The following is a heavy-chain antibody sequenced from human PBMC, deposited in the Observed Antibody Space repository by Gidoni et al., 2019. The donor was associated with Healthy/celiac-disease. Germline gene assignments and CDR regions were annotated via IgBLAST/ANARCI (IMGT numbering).Heavy chain of an antibody. CDR2: IKQDGSEK. CDR1: GFTFSSYW. V-gene: IGHV3-7*03. J-gene: IGHJ4*02. CDR3: ARHQLRYFDWYTFDY. Sequence: EVQLVESGGGLVQPGGSLRLSCAASGFTFSSYWMSWVRQAPGKGLGWVANIKQDGSEKYYVDSVKGRFTISRDNAKNSLYLQMNSLRAEDTAVYYCARHQLRYFDWYTFDYWGQGTLVTVSS. D-gene: IGHD3-9*01.